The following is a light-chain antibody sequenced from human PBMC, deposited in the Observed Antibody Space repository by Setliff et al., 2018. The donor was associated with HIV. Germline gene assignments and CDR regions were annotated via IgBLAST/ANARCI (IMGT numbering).Light chain of an antibody. CDR1: SSDVGAYIY. V-gene: IGLV2-14*01. Sequence: QFVLTQPASVSGSPGQSITISCTGTSSDVGAYIYVSWYQQHPGKAPKLMIYEVTHRPSGVSNRFSGSKSGNTASLTISGLQPEDEADYYCSSYTSSSTPVFGTGTKVTVL. CDR3: SSYTSSSTPV. J-gene: IGLJ1*01. CDR2: EVT.